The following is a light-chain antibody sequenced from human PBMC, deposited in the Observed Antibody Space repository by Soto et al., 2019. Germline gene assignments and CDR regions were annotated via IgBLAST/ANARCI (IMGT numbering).Light chain of an antibody. J-gene: IGLJ1*01. Sequence: QSALTQPHSVSGSPGQSVTISCTGTSSVVGGYSYVSWYQQHPGKAPELIIYDVTERPSGVPDRFSGSKSGNTASLTISRLQAEDEADYYCCSYTGSYSYVFGIGTKVTVL. CDR3: CSYTGSYSYV. CDR2: DVT. V-gene: IGLV2-11*01. CDR1: SSVVGGYSY.